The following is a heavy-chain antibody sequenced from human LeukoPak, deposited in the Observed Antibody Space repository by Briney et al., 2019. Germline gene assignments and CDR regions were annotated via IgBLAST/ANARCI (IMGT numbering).Heavy chain of an antibody. D-gene: IGHD6-13*01. V-gene: IGHV3-30*02. CDR3: AKGTHQLVDY. J-gene: IGHJ4*02. CDR1: GFSFSSYG. CDR2: IRYDGSNK. Sequence: PGGSLRLSCAASGFSFSSYGMHWVRQAPGKGLEWVAFIRYDGSNKYYADSVKGRFTISRDNSKSTLYVQMNSLRAEDTAVYYCAKGTHQLVDYWGRRTLVTVSS.